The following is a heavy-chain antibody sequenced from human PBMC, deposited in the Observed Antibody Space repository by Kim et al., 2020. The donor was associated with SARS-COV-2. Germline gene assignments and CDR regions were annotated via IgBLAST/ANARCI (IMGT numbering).Heavy chain of an antibody. J-gene: IGHJ6*02. CDR1: RFTFNNYW. Sequence: GGSLRLSCAVSRFTFNNYWINWVRHAPGKGLEWVSRISSDGSITNYADSVKGRFTMSRDNAENTLYLQMNSLRAEDTAGYYCARGFLRDGFDVWGQGTTVTVSS. D-gene: IGHD3-10*01. CDR2: ISSDGSIT. CDR3: ARGFLRDGFDV. V-gene: IGHV3-74*01.